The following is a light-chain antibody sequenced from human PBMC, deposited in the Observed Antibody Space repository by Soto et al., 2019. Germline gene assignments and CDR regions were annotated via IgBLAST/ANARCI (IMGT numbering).Light chain of an antibody. Sequence: DIRMTQSPSSLSASLGDRVTITCRASQSITTYLNWYQQTPGKAPTLLISSASSLQAGVPARFSGSGSGTDFALTISSLQPEDSATYYCQHSHSTPYSFGQGTKLEIK. CDR3: QHSHSTPYS. CDR2: SAS. J-gene: IGKJ2*01. CDR1: QSITTY. V-gene: IGKV1-39*01.